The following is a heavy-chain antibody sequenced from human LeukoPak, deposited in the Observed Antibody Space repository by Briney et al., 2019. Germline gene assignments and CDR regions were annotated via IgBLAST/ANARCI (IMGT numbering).Heavy chain of an antibody. CDR2: ISYDGSNK. J-gene: IGHJ6*03. Sequence: GGSLRLSCAASGFTFSSYAMHWVRQAPGKGLEWVAVISYDGSNKYYADSVKGRFTISRDNSKNTLYLQMNSLKTEDTAIYYCARASMATINYYYFYMDAWGKGTTVAVSS. V-gene: IGHV3-30*04. D-gene: IGHD5-24*01. CDR1: GFTFSSYA. CDR3: ARASMATINYYYFYMDA.